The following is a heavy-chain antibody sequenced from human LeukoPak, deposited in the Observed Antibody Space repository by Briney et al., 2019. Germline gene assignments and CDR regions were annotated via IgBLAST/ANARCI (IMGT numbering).Heavy chain of an antibody. J-gene: IGHJ4*02. Sequence: RSQTLSLTCAISGDSVSSDSAAWNWIRQSPSRGLEWLGRTYYRSKWFSDYALSVKSRITINADTSKNQFSLQLNSVTPEDTAVYYCARKGTMTTPFDYWGQGILVTVSS. CDR2: TYYRSKWFS. CDR1: GDSVSSDSAA. CDR3: ARKGTMTTPFDY. V-gene: IGHV6-1*01. D-gene: IGHD4-11*01.